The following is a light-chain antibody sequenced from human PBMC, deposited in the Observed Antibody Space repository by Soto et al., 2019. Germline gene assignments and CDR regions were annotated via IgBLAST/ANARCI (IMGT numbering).Light chain of an antibody. CDR1: GSNIGAPYD. CDR3: QSYDSSLSGYV. J-gene: IGLJ1*01. V-gene: IGLV1-40*01. Sequence: QSVLTQPPSLSGAPGQRVTISCTGSGSNIGAPYDAHWYQHLPGTAPKLLIYGSTNRPSGVPGRFSGSKSGTSASLAITGLQAEDEADYYCQSYDSSLSGYVFGAGTKLTVL. CDR2: GST.